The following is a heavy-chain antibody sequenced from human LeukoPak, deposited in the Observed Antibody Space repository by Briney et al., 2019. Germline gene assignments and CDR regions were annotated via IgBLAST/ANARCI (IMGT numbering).Heavy chain of an antibody. CDR3: ARHSGSGSYRSAFGY. CDR2: IHPGCSNT. D-gene: IGHD3-10*01. J-gene: IGHJ4*02. V-gene: IGHV5-51*01. CDR1: GYSFTNYW. Sequence: GESLKISCKGSGYSFTNYWIGWVRQMPGKGLEWMGIIHPGCSNTIYSPSFQGQVTISADKSISTAYVQWSSVKASDSATYYCARHSGSGSYRSAFGYWGQGTLVTVSS.